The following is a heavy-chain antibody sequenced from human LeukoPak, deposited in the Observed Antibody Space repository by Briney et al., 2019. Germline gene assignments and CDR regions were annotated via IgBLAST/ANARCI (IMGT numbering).Heavy chain of an antibody. CDR1: GFTFSGSR. CDR3: ARGSHSSGYYYDD. CDR2: SGDSDGST. D-gene: IGHD3-22*01. J-gene: IGHJ4*02. V-gene: IGHV3-23*01. Sequence: PAGSLRLSCAASGFTFSGSRMSWVRQAPGKGLEWISNSGDSDGSTYYADSLKGRFTITRDNSMNTLYLQMGSLRADDMAGYNCARGSHSSGYYYDDWGRGTLVTVSS.